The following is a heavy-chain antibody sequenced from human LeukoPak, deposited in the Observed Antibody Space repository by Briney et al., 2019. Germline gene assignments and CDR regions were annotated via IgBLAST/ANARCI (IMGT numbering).Heavy chain of an antibody. CDR3: ARDSERSYGYTGLVGYYYYYMDV. D-gene: IGHD5-18*01. J-gene: IGHJ6*03. CDR1: GYTFTSYY. CDR2: INPSGGST. V-gene: IGHV1-46*01. Sequence: ASVKVSCKASGYTFTSYYMHWVRQAPGQGLEWMGIINPSGGSTSYAQKFQGRVTMTRNMSTSTVYMELSSLRSEDTAVYYCARDSERSYGYTGLVGYYYYYMDVWGKGTTVTVSS.